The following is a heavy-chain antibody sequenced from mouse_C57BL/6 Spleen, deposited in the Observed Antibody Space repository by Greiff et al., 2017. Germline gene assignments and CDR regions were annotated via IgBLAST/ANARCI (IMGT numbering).Heavy chain of an antibody. CDR3: ARGAITTVVAHFDY. V-gene: IGHV1-39*01. Sequence: EVQLQESGPELVKPGASVKISCKASGYSFTDYNMNWVKQSNGKSLEWIGVINPNYGTTSYNQKFKGKATLTVDQSSSTSYMQLNSLTSEDSAVYYCARGAITTVVAHFDYWGQGTTLTVSS. D-gene: IGHD1-1*01. CDR2: INPNYGTT. J-gene: IGHJ2*01. CDR1: GYSFTDYN.